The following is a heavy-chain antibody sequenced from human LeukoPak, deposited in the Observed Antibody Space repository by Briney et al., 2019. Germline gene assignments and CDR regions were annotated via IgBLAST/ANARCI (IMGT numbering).Heavy chain of an antibody. CDR2: INHSGST. D-gene: IGHD3-10*01. CDR1: GGSFSGYY. Sequence: SETLSLTCAVYGGSFSGYYWSWIRQPPGKGLEWIGEINHSGSTNYNPSLKSRVTISVDTSKNQFSLKLSSVTAADTAVYYCAGRVGFGELSWFDPWGQGTLVTVSS. J-gene: IGHJ5*02. CDR3: AGRVGFGELSWFDP. V-gene: IGHV4-34*01.